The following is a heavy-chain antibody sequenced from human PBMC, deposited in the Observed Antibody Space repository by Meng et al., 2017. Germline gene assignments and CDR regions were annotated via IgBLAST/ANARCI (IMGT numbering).Heavy chain of an antibody. CDR2: MDHSGST. Sequence: QLPEPGPGWVKRSESSFSPSTVYGGSISSGGYFWGCIRQQPGKGLDGIVYMDHSGSTHYYPPPQSRVTISIDTSKNQLSLELSYATAADTAVYYCARDVTGHYYFDYWGQGTLVTVSS. J-gene: IGHJ4*02. CDR3: ARDVTGHYYFDY. D-gene: IGHD2-21*02. V-gene: IGHV4-31*03. CDR1: GGSISSGGYF.